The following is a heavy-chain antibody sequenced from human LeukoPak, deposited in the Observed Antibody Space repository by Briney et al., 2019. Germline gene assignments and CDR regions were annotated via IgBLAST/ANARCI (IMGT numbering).Heavy chain of an antibody. CDR3: ARVGSYYDMDV. Sequence: GGSLRLSCAASGFSFRSYWMSWVRQAPGKGLEWVSVIESGGSTYYADSVKGRFTVSRDNFQNTLYLQMNSLRAEDTAVYYCARVGSYYDMDVWGQGTTVTVSS. V-gene: IGHV3-53*01. D-gene: IGHD3-10*01. J-gene: IGHJ6*02. CDR1: GFSFRSYW. CDR2: IESGGST.